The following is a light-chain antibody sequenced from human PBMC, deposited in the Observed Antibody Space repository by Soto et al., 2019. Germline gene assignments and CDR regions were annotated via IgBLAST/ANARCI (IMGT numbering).Light chain of an antibody. Sequence: QSALTQPASVSGSPGQSITISCTGTSSDIGSYDLVSWYQHHPGKAPKLLIYEASERPPGVSNRFSGSKSGNTASLTISGLQAEDEADYYCCSYAGSSTSIFGTGTKVTVL. V-gene: IGLV2-23*01. CDR1: SSDIGSYDL. CDR2: EAS. J-gene: IGLJ1*01. CDR3: CSYAGSSTSI.